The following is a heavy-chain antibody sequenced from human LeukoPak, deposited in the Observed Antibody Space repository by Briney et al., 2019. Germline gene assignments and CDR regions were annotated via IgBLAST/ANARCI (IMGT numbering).Heavy chain of an antibody. J-gene: IGHJ4*02. CDR2: IGTAGDT. V-gene: IGHV3-13*01. Sequence: GGSLRLSCAASGFTFSSYDMHWVRQATGKGLEWVSAIGTAGDTYYPGSVKGRFTISRENAKNSLCLQMNSLRAGDTAVYYCARERIGYGFDYWGQGTLVTVSS. CDR1: GFTFSSYD. D-gene: IGHD2-15*01. CDR3: ARERIGYGFDY.